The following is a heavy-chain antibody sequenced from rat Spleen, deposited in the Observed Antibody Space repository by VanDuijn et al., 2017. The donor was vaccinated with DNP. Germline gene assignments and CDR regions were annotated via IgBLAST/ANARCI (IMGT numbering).Heavy chain of an antibody. CDR3: ARHVLPLRVWDY. CDR1: GFTFSDYY. Sequence: EVQLVESGGGSVQPGRSLKLSCAASGFTFSDYYMAWFRQVPGKGLEWVAYTSYDGGSTYNGDSVKGRFTISRDNAKSTLYLQMNSLRYEDMATYYCARHVLPLRVWDYWGQGVMVTVSS. J-gene: IGHJ2*01. CDR2: TSYDGGST. D-gene: IGHD1-4*01. V-gene: IGHV5-22*01.